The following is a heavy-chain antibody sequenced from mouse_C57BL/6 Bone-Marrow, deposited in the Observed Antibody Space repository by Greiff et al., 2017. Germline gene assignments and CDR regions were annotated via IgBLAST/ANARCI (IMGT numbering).Heavy chain of an antibody. D-gene: IGHD1-1*01. Sequence: EVQLQQSGAELVRPGASVKLSCTASGFNIKDDYMHWVKQRPEQGLEWIGWIDPENGDTEYASKFQGKATITADTSSNTAYLQLSSLTSEDTAVYYGTTATVVDYWGQGTTLTVS. CDR2: IDPENGDT. CDR1: GFNIKDDY. CDR3: TTATVVDY. V-gene: IGHV14-4*01. J-gene: IGHJ2*01.